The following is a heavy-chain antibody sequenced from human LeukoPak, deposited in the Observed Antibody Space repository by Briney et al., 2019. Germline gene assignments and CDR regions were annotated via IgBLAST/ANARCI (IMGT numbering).Heavy chain of an antibody. J-gene: IGHJ4*02. CDR3: AKNPYEYYFDY. CDR1: GYTLTGYY. CDR2: INPNSGDT. V-gene: IGHV1-2*02. D-gene: IGHD5-12*01. Sequence: ASVKVSCKASGYTLTGYYMHWLRQAPGQGLEWMGWINPNSGDTNYAQKFQGRVTMTRDTSISTAYMELSRLTSDDTAVYYCAKNPYEYYFDYWGQGTLVTDSS.